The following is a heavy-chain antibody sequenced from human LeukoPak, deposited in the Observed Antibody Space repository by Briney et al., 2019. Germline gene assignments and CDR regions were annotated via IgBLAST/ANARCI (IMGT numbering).Heavy chain of an antibody. CDR2: IFPGDSDT. Sequence: GESLKISCKGSGYSFSSYWIGWVRQMPGKGLEWMGIIFPGDSDTRYSPSFQGQVTISADKSISTAYLQWSSLRASDTAMYYCARHTRYSSSSRVFDYWGQGTLVTVSS. CDR3: ARHTRYSSSSRVFDY. D-gene: IGHD6-6*01. CDR1: GYSFSSYW. J-gene: IGHJ4*02. V-gene: IGHV5-51*01.